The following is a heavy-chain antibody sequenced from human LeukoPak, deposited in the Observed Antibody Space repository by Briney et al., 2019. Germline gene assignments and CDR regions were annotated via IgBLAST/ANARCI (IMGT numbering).Heavy chain of an antibody. D-gene: IGHD6-19*01. Sequence: PSETLSLTCTVSGGSIRSSYYYWGWIRQPPGKGLEWIGSIYYSGSTYYNPSLKSRVTISVDTSKNQFSLKLSSVTAADTAVYYCATEDSSGWYYPLGYWGQGTLVTVSS. V-gene: IGHV4-39*02. J-gene: IGHJ4*02. CDR3: ATEDSSGWYYPLGY. CDR1: GGSIRSSYYY. CDR2: IYYSGST.